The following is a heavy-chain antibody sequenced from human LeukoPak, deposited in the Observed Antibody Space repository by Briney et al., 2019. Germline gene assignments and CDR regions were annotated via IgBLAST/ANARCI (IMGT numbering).Heavy chain of an antibody. Sequence: ASVKVSCKVSGYTLTELSMHWVRQAPGKGLEWMGGFDPEDGETIYAQKFQGRVTMTTGTSTSTAYMELRSLRSDDTAVYYCARGINSGYDPFSSNDYWGQGTLVTVSS. CDR1: GYTLTELS. CDR2: FDPEDGET. V-gene: IGHV1-24*01. J-gene: IGHJ4*02. CDR3: ARGINSGYDPFSSNDY. D-gene: IGHD5-12*01.